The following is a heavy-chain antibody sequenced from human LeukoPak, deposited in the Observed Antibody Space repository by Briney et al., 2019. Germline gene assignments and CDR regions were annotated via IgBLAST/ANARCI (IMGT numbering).Heavy chain of an antibody. Sequence: SETLSLTRTVSGGSISSYYWSWIRQPAGKGLEWLGRIYTSGSTNYNPSLKSRVTMSVDTSKNQFSLKLSSVTAADTAVYYCARGVWHGPRSYFDYWGQGTLVTVSS. CDR2: IYTSGST. J-gene: IGHJ4*02. V-gene: IGHV4-4*07. CDR1: GGSISSYY. CDR3: ARGVWHGPRSYFDY. D-gene: IGHD5/OR15-5a*01.